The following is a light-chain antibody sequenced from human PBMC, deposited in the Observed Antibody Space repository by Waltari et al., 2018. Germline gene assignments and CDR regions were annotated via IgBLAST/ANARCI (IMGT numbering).Light chain of an antibody. V-gene: IGKV3-20*01. CDR1: QSVSRA. CDR3: KHYGRLPET. CDR2: GAS. J-gene: IGKJ1*01. Sequence: IVLTQSPGSLSSSPGERVTLSCRASQSVSRALAWYQQKPGQAPRLLIFGASNRANGIPDRFSGSGYETDFSLTISRLEPEDFAVYYCKHYGRLPETFGRGTKVEIK.